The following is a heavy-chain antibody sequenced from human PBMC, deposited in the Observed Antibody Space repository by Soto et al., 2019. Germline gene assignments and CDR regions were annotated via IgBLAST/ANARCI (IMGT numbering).Heavy chain of an antibody. V-gene: IGHV1-18*01. J-gene: IGHJ4*02. CDR3: ARSPRTSESYLYFAY. CDR1: GYTFTSYG. D-gene: IGHD1-26*01. CDR2: ISAYNGNT. Sequence: ASVKVSCKASGYTFTSYGISWVRQAPGQGLEWMGWISAYNGNTNYAQKLQGRVTMTTDTSTSTAYMELRSLRSDDTAVYYCARSPRTSESYLYFAYWGQGTLVTVSS.